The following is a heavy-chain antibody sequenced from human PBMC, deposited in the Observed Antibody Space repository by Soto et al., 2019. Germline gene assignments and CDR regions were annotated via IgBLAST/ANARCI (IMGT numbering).Heavy chain of an antibody. CDR2: ISTDNGNT. D-gene: IGHD2-21*01. Sequence: QVNLVQSGAEVRKPGASVKASCKASGYSFTSYGISWVRQAPGQGLEWMGWISTDNGNTNYAHNLQGRVSMTIDPSTSTAYMELWSLGSDDTAVYYCARDVPDTSLFFYYYGMDVWGQGTTGTVSS. CDR1: GYSFTSYG. CDR3: ARDVPDTSLFFYYYGMDV. J-gene: IGHJ6*02. V-gene: IGHV1-18*01.